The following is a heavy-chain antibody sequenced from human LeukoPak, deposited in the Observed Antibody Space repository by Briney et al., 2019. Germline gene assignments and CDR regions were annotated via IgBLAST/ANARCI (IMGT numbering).Heavy chain of an antibody. CDR3: AKGPVVVTATPTPGDY. CDR2: INPNSGGT. V-gene: IGHV1-2*02. D-gene: IGHD2-21*02. J-gene: IGHJ4*02. Sequence: ASVKVSCKASGYTFTGYYMHWVRQAPGQGLEWMGWINPNSGGTNCAQKFQGRVTMTRDTSISTAYMELSRLRSDDTAVYYCAKGPVVVTATPTPGDYWGQGTLVTVSS. CDR1: GYTFTGYY.